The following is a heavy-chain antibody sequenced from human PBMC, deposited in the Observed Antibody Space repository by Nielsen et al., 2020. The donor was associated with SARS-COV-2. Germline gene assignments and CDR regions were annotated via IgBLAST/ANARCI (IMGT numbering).Heavy chain of an antibody. Sequence: SLKISCAASGFTFDDYAMHWVRQAPGKGLEWVSGISWNSGSIGYADSVKGRFTISRDNAKNSLYLQMNSLRAEDTALYYCAKSYYGGGALVDYWGQGTLVTVSS. CDR1: GFTFDDYA. CDR2: ISWNSGSI. CDR3: AKSYYGGGALVDY. D-gene: IGHD4-23*01. V-gene: IGHV3-9*01. J-gene: IGHJ4*02.